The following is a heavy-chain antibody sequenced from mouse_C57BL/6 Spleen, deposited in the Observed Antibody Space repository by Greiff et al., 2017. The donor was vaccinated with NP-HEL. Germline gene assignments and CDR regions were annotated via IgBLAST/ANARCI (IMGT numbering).Heavy chain of an antibody. CDR1: GYTFTSYW. CDR2: IDPSDSYT. J-gene: IGHJ4*01. V-gene: IGHV1-69*01. Sequence: QVHVKQPGAELVMPGASVKLSCKASGYTFTSYWMHWVKQRPGQGLEWIGEIDPSDSYTNYNQKFKGKSTLTVDKSSSTAYMQLSSLTSEDSAVYYCARWTTVVATDYAMDYWGQGTSVTVSS. D-gene: IGHD1-1*01. CDR3: ARWTTVVATDYAMDY.